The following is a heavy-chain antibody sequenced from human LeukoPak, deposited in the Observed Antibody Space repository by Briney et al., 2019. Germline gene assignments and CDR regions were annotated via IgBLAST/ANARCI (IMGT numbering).Heavy chain of an antibody. J-gene: IGHJ4*02. V-gene: IGHV4-59*10. D-gene: IGHD3-22*01. Sequence: SETLSLTCAVYGGSFSGYYWSWIRQPAGKGLEWIGRIYTSGSTNYNPPLKSRVTMSVGTSKNQFSLKLSSVTAADTAVYYCARADYYDSSGYNYWGQGTLVIVSS. CDR2: IYTSGST. CDR1: GGSFSGYY. CDR3: ARADYYDSSGYNY.